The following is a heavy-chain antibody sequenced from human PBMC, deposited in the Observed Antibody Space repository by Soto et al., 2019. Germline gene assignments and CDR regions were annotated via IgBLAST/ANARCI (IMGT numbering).Heavy chain of an antibody. Sequence: GGSLRLSCAASGFTFSSYAMSWVRQAPGKGLEWVSAISGSGGSTYYADSVKGRFTISRDNSKNTLYLQMNSLRAEDTAVYYCAKTKTPILEWLLYAESWDYWGQGTLVTVSS. V-gene: IGHV3-23*01. CDR3: AKTKTPILEWLLYAESWDY. J-gene: IGHJ4*02. CDR1: GFTFSSYA. CDR2: ISGSGGST. D-gene: IGHD3-3*01.